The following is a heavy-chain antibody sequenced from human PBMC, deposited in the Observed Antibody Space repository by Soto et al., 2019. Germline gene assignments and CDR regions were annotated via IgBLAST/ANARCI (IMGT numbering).Heavy chain of an antibody. CDR3: ARFATYYYDSSGYDELGYYFDY. CDR2: ISSSSSYT. CDR1: GFTFSDYY. V-gene: IGHV3-11*06. D-gene: IGHD3-22*01. Sequence: PVGSLRLSCAASGFTFSDYYMSWIRQAPGKGLEWVSYISSSSSYTNYADSVKGRFTISRDNAKNSLYLQMNSLRAEDTAVYYCARFATYYYDSSGYDELGYYFDYWGQGTLVTVSS. J-gene: IGHJ4*02.